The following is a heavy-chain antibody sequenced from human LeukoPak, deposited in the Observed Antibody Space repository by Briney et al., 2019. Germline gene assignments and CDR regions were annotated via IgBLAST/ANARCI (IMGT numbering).Heavy chain of an antibody. Sequence: KTGGSLRLSCVASGFTFTSHSLNWLRQAPGKGLEWVASISSNSDYILYAESVKGRFSISRDNARNSVYLQMNSLTAEDTALYYRARDWRNKYSNSWSRGEWYFDLWGRGTLVSVSS. CDR3: ARDWRNKYSNSWSRGEWYFDL. V-gene: IGHV3-21*01. CDR1: GFTFTSHS. CDR2: ISSNSDYI. D-gene: IGHD6-13*01. J-gene: IGHJ2*01.